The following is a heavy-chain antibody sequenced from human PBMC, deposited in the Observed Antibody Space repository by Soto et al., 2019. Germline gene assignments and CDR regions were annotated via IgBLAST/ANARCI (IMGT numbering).Heavy chain of an antibody. D-gene: IGHD6-13*01. CDR1: GFTFSNAW. J-gene: IGHJ4*02. Sequence: GGSLRLSCTASGFTFSNAWMSWVRQAPGKGLEWVGRIKSKLDGATTDYGAPVKGRFTISRDDSKNTLYLQMNSLRTEDTAVYYCIMTMGAAAGTYWGQGTLVTVSS. V-gene: IGHV3-15*01. CDR2: IKSKLDGATT. CDR3: IMTMGAAAGTY.